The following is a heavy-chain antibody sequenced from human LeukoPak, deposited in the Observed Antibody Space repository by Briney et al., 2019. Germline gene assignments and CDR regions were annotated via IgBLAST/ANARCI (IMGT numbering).Heavy chain of an antibody. J-gene: IGHJ3*02. CDR2: ISYDGSNK. Sequence: GALRLSCAASGFTFSSYGMHLVRQAPGKGLEWVAVISYDGSNKYYADSVKGRFTISRDNSKNTLYLQMNSPRAEDTAVYYCAKDAGQWEPPSDAFDIWGQGTMVTVSS. CDR1: GFTFSSYG. V-gene: IGHV3-30*18. CDR3: AKDAGQWEPPSDAFDI. D-gene: IGHD1-26*01.